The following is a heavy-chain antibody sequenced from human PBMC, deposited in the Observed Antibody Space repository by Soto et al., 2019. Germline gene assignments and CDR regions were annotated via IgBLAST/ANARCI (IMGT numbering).Heavy chain of an antibody. CDR2: INPSGGST. CDR3: ASYIAAAGSSLSSPGPY. CDR1: GYTFTSYY. D-gene: IGHD6-13*01. V-gene: IGHV1-46*01. J-gene: IGHJ4*02. Sequence: ASVKVSCKASGYTFTSYYMHWVRQAPGQGLEWMGIINPSGGSTSYAQKFQGRVTMTRDTSTSTVYMELSSLRSEDTAVYYCASYIAAAGSSLSSPGPYWGRGTLVTVSS.